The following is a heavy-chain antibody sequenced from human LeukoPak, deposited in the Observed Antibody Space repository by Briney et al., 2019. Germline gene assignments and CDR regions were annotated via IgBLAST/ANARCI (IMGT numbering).Heavy chain of an antibody. CDR2: FDPEDGET. D-gene: IGHD3-22*01. CDR1: GYTLTELS. Sequence: AASVKVSCKVSGYTLTELSMHWVRQAPGKGLEWMGGFDPEDGETIYAQKFQGRVTMTEDTSTDTAYMELSSLRSEDTAVYYRATDPYYYDSSGYYPTFGYWGQGTLVTVSS. CDR3: ATDPYYYDSSGYYPTFGY. V-gene: IGHV1-24*01. J-gene: IGHJ4*02.